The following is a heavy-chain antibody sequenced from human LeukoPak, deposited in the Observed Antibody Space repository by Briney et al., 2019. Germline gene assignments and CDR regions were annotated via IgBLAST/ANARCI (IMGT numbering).Heavy chain of an antibody. CDR3: ASGGGELGFDY. V-gene: IGHV3-20*01. CDR2: INWNGGST. CDR1: GFTFDDHG. D-gene: IGHD7-27*01. Sequence: GGSLRLSCAASGFTFDDHGMSWVRQAPGKGLEWVSGINWNGGSTGYADSVKGRFTISRDNAKNSLYLQMNSLRAEDTALYHCASGGGELGFDYWGQGTLVTVSS. J-gene: IGHJ4*02.